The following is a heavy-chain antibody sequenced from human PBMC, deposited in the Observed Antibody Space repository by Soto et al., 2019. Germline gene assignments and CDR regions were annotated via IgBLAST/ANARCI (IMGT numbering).Heavy chain of an antibody. J-gene: IGHJ6*02. D-gene: IGHD3-3*01. V-gene: IGHV1-18*01. CDR1: GYTFTSYG. CDR3: GRALGLEGLFNGDYYYYGRDV. CDR2: ISAYNGNT. Sequence: ASVKVSCKASGYTFTSYGISWVRQAPGQGLEWMGWISAYNGNTNYAQKFQGRVPLTTDTPPRTSLLWLRSLSFDKRPVFYCGRALGLEGLFNGDYYYYGRDVGGQGTRVTVSS.